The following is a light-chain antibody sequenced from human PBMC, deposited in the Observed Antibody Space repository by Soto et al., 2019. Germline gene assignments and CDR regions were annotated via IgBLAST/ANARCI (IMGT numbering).Light chain of an antibody. CDR2: AAS. J-gene: IGKJ4*01. CDR3: QQRSNWLT. V-gene: IGKV3-11*01. Sequence: EIVLTQSPATLSLSPGERATLSCRASQSVSSYLAWYQQKPGQAPRLLIYAASNRATGIPARFSGSGSGTDFTLTISILEPEDFAVYYCQQRSNWLTFGGGTKVEIK. CDR1: QSVSSY.